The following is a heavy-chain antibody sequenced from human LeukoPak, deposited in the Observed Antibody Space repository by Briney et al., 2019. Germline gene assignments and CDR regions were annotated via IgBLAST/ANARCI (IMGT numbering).Heavy chain of an antibody. CDR2: INHSGST. Sequence: SETLSLTCAVHGGSFSGYYWSWIRQPPGKGLEWIGEINHSGSTNYNPSLKSRVTISVDTSKNQFSLKLSSVTAADKAVYYCASWAVGYWGQGTLVTVSS. CDR3: ASWAVGY. J-gene: IGHJ4*02. D-gene: IGHD3-16*01. V-gene: IGHV4-34*01. CDR1: GGSFSGYY.